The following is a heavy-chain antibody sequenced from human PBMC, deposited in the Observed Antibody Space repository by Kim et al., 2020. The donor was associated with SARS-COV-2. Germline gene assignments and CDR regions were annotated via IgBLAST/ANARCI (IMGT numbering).Heavy chain of an antibody. V-gene: IGHV1-18*01. D-gene: IGHD3-10*01. CDR3: VRGTWGDVNDY. J-gene: IGHJ4*02. CDR1: DYSYSGSG. CDR2: INTRKGDT. Sequence: ASVKVSCKTSDYSYSGSGFSWVRQAPGQGLEWMGWINTRKGDTNYVQKFQDRVTMTTGSSTTTAYMELRNLKSDDTAVYYFVRGTWGDVNDYWGPGTLVT.